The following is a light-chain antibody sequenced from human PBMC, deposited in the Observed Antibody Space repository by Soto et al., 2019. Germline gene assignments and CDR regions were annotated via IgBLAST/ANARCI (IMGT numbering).Light chain of an antibody. CDR2: GNN. J-gene: IGLJ2*01. CDR1: SFNIGAGYD. CDR3: QSYDSSLSGAV. Sequence: QSVLTQPPSVSGAPGQRVTISCTGSSFNIGAGYDVHWYQQLPGRAPKLLIYGNNNRPSGAPDRFSGSKSGTSASLAITGLXAEDEADYYCQSYDSSLSGAVFGGGTKVTVL. V-gene: IGLV1-40*01.